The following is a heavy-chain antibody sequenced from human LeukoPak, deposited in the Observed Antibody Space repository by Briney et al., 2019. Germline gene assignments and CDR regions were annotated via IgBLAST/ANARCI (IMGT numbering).Heavy chain of an antibody. CDR3: AKTAAGITAHFDY. CDR2: ISWNSGSI. CDR1: GFTFDDYA. V-gene: IGHV3-9*03. Sequence: PGRSLRLSCAASGFTFDDYAMHWVRQAPGKGLEWVSGISWNSGSIGYADSVKGRFTISRDNAKNSLYLQMNSLRAEDMALYYCAKTAAGITAHFDYWGQGTLVTVSS. D-gene: IGHD3-10*01. J-gene: IGHJ4*02.